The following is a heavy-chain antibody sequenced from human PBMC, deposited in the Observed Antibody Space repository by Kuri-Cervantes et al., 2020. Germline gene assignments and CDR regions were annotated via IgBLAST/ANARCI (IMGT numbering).Heavy chain of an antibody. CDR3: AVKVGADNNWFDP. CDR2: IYYSGST. V-gene: IGHV4-31*03. D-gene: IGHD1-26*01. CDR1: GGSISSGGYY. Sequence: SETLSLTCTVSGGSISSGGYYWSWIRQHPGKGLEWIGYIYYSGSTYYNPSLKSRVTISVDTSKNQFSLKLSSVTAADTAVYYCAVKVGADNNWFDPWGQGTLVTVSS. J-gene: IGHJ5*02.